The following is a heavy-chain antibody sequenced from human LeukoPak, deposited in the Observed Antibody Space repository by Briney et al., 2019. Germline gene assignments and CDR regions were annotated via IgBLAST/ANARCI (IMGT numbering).Heavy chain of an antibody. CDR3: ARGMDPEWYFDY. CDR1: GFTFSSYS. V-gene: IGHV3-21*01. J-gene: IGHJ4*02. CDR2: ISSSSSYI. D-gene: IGHD2-8*01. Sequence: GGSLRLSCAASGFTFSSYSMNWVRQAPGKGLEWVSSISSSSSYIYYADSVKGRFTISRDNAKNSLYLQMNSLRAEDTAVYYCARGMDPEWYFDYWGQGTLVTVSS.